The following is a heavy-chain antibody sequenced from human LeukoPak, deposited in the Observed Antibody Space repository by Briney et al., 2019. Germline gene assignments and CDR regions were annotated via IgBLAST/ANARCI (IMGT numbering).Heavy chain of an antibody. CDR3: ARAYDSSDIDY. J-gene: IGHJ4*02. Sequence: PGGSLRLSCAASGFTFSSYSMNWVRQAPGKGLEWVSYISSGSNTIYYADSVKGRFTISRDNSKNTLYLQMNSLRAEDTAVYYCARAYDSSDIDYWGQGTLVTVSS. CDR1: GFTFSSYS. D-gene: IGHD3-22*01. CDR2: ISSGSNTI. V-gene: IGHV3-48*01.